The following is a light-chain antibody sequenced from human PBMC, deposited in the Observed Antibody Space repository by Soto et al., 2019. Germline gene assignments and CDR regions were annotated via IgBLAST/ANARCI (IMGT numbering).Light chain of an antibody. CDR1: SSDVGAYNY. CDR3: ISYAGSTNFFV. J-gene: IGLJ1*01. CDR2: EVA. V-gene: IGLV2-8*01. Sequence: QSALTQPPSASGSPGQSVTISCGGTSSDVGAYNYVSWYQQHPGKAPKLMIYEVAKRPSGVPDRFSGSKPGTTASLTVSGLQPEDEADYYCISYAGSTNFFVFGTGTKVTVL.